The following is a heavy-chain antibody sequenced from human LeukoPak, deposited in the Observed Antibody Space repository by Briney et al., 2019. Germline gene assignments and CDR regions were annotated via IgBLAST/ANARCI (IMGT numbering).Heavy chain of an antibody. CDR2: INHSGST. D-gene: IGHD6-19*01. CDR1: GGSFSGCY. CDR3: ARRRGNTSGFQGYYFDY. Sequence: SETLSLTCAVYGGSFSGCYWSWIRQPPKKGLEWIGEINHSGSTNYNPSLKSRVIISVDTSKNQFSLKVRSVTAADTAVYYCARRRGNTSGFQGYYFDYWGQGTLVTVSS. J-gene: IGHJ4*02. V-gene: IGHV4-34*01.